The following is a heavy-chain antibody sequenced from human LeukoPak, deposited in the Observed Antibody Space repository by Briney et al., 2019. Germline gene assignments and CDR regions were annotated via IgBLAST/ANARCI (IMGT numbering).Heavy chain of an antibody. D-gene: IGHD3-10*01. CDR3: ARDRGDSGSKYFDN. CDR1: GGSISSSSYY. Sequence: SETLSLTCTVSGGSISSSSYYWGWIRQPPGKGLEWIGSIYYSGSTYYNPSLKSRVTISVDTSKNQFSLKLSSVTAADTAVYYCARDRGDSGSKYFDNWGRGTLVTVSS. J-gene: IGHJ4*02. V-gene: IGHV4-39*02. CDR2: IYYSGST.